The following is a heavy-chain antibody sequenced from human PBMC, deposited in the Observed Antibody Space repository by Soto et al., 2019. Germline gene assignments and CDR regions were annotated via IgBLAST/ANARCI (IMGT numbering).Heavy chain of an antibody. V-gene: IGHV3-23*01. CDR3: VKRGRNWGAFDF. Sequence: VQLLESGGDLVQPGGSLRLSCVASGFILNNYAMSWVRQAPGKGLEWVSTIGGTDGDSDGVPLYEDCVKGRFTSSRDSSANTLFLHMDNLRAEDSALYYCVKRGRNWGAFDFWGQGTTVVVSS. CDR2: IGGTDGDSDGVP. CDR1: GFILNNYA. D-gene: IGHD7-27*01. J-gene: IGHJ3*01.